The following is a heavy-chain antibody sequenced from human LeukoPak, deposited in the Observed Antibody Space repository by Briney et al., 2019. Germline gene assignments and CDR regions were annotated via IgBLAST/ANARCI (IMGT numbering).Heavy chain of an antibody. CDR2: INPNSGGT. CDR3: ARKGIELTGPFDY. CDR1: GYTFTGYY. D-gene: IGHD2/OR15-2a*01. V-gene: IGHV1-2*02. J-gene: IGHJ4*02. Sequence: GASVTATCKACGYTFTGYYIHWVRQAPGQGLEWMGWINPNSGGTNYAQKFQGRVTMTRDTSISTAYMELSRLRSDDTAVYYCARKGIELTGPFDYWGQGPVATVSS.